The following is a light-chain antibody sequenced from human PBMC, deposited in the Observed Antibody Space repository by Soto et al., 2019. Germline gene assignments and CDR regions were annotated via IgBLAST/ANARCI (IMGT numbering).Light chain of an antibody. J-gene: IGKJ2*01. CDR2: DAS. CDR3: QQRSNWPRVYT. CDR1: QSVSSY. Sequence: EIVLTQSPATLSLSPGERATLACRASQSVSSYLAWYQQKHDHAPRLHIYDASNRATGIPARFSGSGSGTDFTLTISSLEPEDFAVYYCQQRSNWPRVYTFGQGTKLEIK. V-gene: IGKV3-11*01.